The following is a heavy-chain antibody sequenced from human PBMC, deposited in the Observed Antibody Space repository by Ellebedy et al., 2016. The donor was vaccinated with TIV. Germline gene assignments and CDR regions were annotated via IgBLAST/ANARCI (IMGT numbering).Heavy chain of an antibody. CDR2: IKQDGSEK. D-gene: IGHD6-19*01. CDR3: AKDKPYSSGGRAYFDY. CDR1: GFTFSNYW. V-gene: IGHV3-7*03. Sequence: GGSLRLXXAVSGFTFSNYWMTWVRQAPGKGLEWVANIKQDGSEKYYVDSVKGRFTISRDNAKDSLYLQMNSLRAEDTALYYCAKDKPYSSGGRAYFDYWGQGTLVTVSS. J-gene: IGHJ4*02.